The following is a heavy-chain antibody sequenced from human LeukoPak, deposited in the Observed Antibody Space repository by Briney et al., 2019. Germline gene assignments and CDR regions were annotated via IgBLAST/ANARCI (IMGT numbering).Heavy chain of an antibody. J-gene: IGHJ6*02. Sequence: WASVKVSCKVSGYTLTELSMHWVRQAPGKGLEWMGGFDPEDGETIYAQKFQGRVTMTEDTSTDTAYMELSSLRSEDTAVYYCASSIVGTIFGGDYYYYGMDVWGQGTTVTVSS. V-gene: IGHV1-24*01. CDR3: ASSIVGTIFGGDYYYYGMDV. D-gene: IGHD3-3*01. CDR1: GYTLTELS. CDR2: FDPEDGET.